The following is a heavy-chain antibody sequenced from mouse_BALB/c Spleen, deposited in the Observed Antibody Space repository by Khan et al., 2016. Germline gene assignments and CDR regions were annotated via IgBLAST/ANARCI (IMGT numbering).Heavy chain of an antibody. V-gene: IGHV5-17*02. CDR3: ARLLFDY. Sequence: EVELVVSGGGLVQPGGSRKLSCAASGFTFSSFGMHWVRQAPEKGLEWVAYISSGSSTIYYADTVKGRFTISRDNPKNTLFLQMTSLRSEDTAMYYCARLLFDYWGQGTTLTVSS. J-gene: IGHJ2*01. CDR1: GFTFSSFG. CDR2: ISSGSSTI.